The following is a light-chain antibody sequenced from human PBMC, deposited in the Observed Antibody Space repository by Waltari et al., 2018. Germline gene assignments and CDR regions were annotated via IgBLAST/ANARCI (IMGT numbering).Light chain of an antibody. Sequence: QSVLTQPPSVSGTPGQRVPISCSGSDSNISNNLVNWYQQFPGKAPKLLIYRSDQRPSGAPDRFSGSKSGTSASLAISGLQSEDEADYYCAAWDDSLNGRWVFGGGTKVTVL. CDR3: AAWDDSLNGRWV. J-gene: IGLJ3*02. CDR2: RSD. CDR1: DSNISNNL. V-gene: IGLV1-44*01.